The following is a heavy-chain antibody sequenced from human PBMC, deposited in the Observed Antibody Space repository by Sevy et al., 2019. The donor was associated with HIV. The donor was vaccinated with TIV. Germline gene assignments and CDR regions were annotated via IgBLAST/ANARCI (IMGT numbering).Heavy chain of an antibody. J-gene: IGHJ6*03. CDR3: AKHRVVTTAAYYYYYMDV. Sequence: GGSLRLSCAASGFTFDDYAMHWVRQAPGKDLEWVSGISWNSGSIGYADSVKGRFTISRDNAKNSLYLQMNTLRAEDTALYYCAKHRVVTTAAYYYYYMDVWGKGTTVTVSS. CDR2: ISWNSGSI. V-gene: IGHV3-9*01. CDR1: GFTFDDYA. D-gene: IGHD4-4*01.